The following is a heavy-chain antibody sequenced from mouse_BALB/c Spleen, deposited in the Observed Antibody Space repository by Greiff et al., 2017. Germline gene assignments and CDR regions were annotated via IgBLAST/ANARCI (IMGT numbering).Heavy chain of an antibody. Sequence: EVQLQQSGAELVKPGASVKLSCTASGFNIKDTYMHWVKQRPEQGLEWIGRIDPANGNTKYDTKFQGKATITADTSSNTAYLQLSSLTSEDTAVYYCDGETYGKYVFDDWGQGTTLTVSS. D-gene: IGHD2-1*01. CDR2: IDPANGNT. V-gene: IGHV14-3*02. J-gene: IGHJ2*01. CDR1: GFNIKDTY. CDR3: DGETYGKYVFDD.